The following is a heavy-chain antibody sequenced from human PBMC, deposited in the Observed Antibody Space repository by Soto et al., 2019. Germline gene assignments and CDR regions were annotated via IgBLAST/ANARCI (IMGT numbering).Heavy chain of an antibody. CDR2: ISWNSGSI. V-gene: IGHV3-9*01. Sequence: ESGGGLVQPGRSLRLSCAASGFTFDDYAMHWVRQAPGKGLEWVSGISWNSGSIGYADSVKGRFTISRDNAKNSLYLQMNSLRAEDTALYYCAKGGSDDYGDYPYYFDYWGQGTLVTVSS. CDR1: GFTFDDYA. D-gene: IGHD4-17*01. J-gene: IGHJ4*02. CDR3: AKGGSDDYGDYPYYFDY.